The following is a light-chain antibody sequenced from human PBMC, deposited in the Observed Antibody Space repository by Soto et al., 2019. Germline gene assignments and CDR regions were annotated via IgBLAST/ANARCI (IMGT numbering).Light chain of an antibody. Sequence: EIVLTQSPGTLSLSPGERATLSCRASQSVTSTSVAWYQQKPGQAPRLLIYGASGRATGISDRFRGSGSGTDFTLIITRLEPEDAAVYYCQQCGSSRWTFGQGTKVDIK. CDR3: QQCGSSRWT. CDR1: QSVTSTS. J-gene: IGKJ1*01. V-gene: IGKV3-20*01. CDR2: GAS.